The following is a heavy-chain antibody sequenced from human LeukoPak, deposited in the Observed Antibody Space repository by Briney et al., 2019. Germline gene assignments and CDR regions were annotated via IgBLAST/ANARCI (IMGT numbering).Heavy chain of an antibody. D-gene: IGHD6-13*01. J-gene: IGHJ4*02. V-gene: IGHV3-48*02. CDR2: ISGGSSTI. CDR1: GFTFRSYS. Sequence: PGGSLRLSCAAFGFTFRSYSMNWVRQAPGKGLGWVSYISGGSSTIHYADSVKGRFTISRDNAKNSLYLQMNSLRDEDTGVYYCARDYGYSSSFDYWGLGTLVTVSS. CDR3: ARDYGYSSSFDY.